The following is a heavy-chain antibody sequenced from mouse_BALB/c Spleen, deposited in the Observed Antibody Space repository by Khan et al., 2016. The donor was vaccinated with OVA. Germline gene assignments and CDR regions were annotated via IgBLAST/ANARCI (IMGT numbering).Heavy chain of an antibody. D-gene: IGHD2-2*01. CDR3: AIIYYGHDWFSY. CDR1: GLSSTSYG. J-gene: IGHJ3*01. V-gene: IGHV2-3*01. Sequence: QMQLEESGPGLVAPSQSLSITCTVSGLSSTSYGVSWARQTPGKGLEWLGVIWGDGNTNYHSALKSRLSISKANSKSQTLLKMNILQSDDTATYYGAIIYYGHDWFSYWGQGTLVTVSA. CDR2: IWGDGNT.